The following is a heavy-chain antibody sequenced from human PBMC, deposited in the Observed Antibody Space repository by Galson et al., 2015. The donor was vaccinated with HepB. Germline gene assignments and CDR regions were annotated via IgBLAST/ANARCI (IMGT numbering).Heavy chain of an antibody. D-gene: IGHD3-22*01. CDR3: TTVYYYDSSGCDY. Sequence: SLRLSCAASGFTFSNAWMNWVRQAPGKGLEWVGRIKSKTDGGTTDYAAPVKGRFTISRDDTKNTLYLQMNSLKTEDTAVYYCTTVYYYDSSGCDYWGQGTLVTVSS. V-gene: IGHV3-15*07. J-gene: IGHJ4*02. CDR2: IKSKTDGGTT. CDR1: GFTFSNAW.